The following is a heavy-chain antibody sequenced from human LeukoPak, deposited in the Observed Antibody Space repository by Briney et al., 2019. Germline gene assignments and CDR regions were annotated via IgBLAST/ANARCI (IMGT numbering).Heavy chain of an antibody. CDR2: ISGYDGNT. J-gene: IGHJ4*02. Sequence: ASVKVSCKASGYTFSSYGISWVRQAPGQGLEWMGWISGYDGNTNYPQKFQGRVTVTTDTSTSTAYMELRSLRYDDTAMYYCVRDQSPGLFDHWGQGTLVTVS. CDR3: VRDQSPGLFDH. CDR1: GYTFSSYG. V-gene: IGHV1-18*01.